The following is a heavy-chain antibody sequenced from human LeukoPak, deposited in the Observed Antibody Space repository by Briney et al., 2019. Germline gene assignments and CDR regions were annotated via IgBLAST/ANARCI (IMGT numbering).Heavy chain of an antibody. J-gene: IGHJ6*02. D-gene: IGHD6-6*01. Sequence: GGSLRLSCAASGFTFSSYSMNWVRQAPGKGLEWVSYISSSSSTIYYADSVKGRFTIFRDNAKNSLYLQMNSLRAEDTAVYYCARDFRRRNYYGMDVWGQGTTVTVSS. V-gene: IGHV3-48*04. CDR1: GFTFSSYS. CDR3: ARDFRRRNYYGMDV. CDR2: ISSSSSTI.